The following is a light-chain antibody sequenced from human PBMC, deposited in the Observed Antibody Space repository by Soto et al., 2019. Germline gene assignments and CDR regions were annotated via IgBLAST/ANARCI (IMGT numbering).Light chain of an antibody. CDR3: CSYAGSSTHVV. CDR2: EGT. CDR1: SSDVGTYNP. V-gene: IGLV2-23*01. J-gene: IGLJ2*01. Sequence: QSALTQPASVSGSPGQSITISCTGTSSDVGTYNPVSWYQQCPGKAPKLMIYEGTKRPSGVSNRFSGSKSGNTASLTISGLQAEDEADYYCCSYAGSSTHVVFGGGTKLTVL.